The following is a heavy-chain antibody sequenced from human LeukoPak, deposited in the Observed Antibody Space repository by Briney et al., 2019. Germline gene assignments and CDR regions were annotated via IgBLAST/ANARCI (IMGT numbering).Heavy chain of an antibody. CDR1: GYTFTSYY. J-gene: IGHJ4*02. Sequence: GASVKVSCKASGYTFTSYYMHWVRQAPGQGLEWMGWINPNSGGTNYAQKFQGRVTMTRDTSISTAYMELSRLRSDDTAVYYCARELLAAYYDFWSGSLNYFDYWGQGTLVTVSS. CDR3: ARELLAAYYDFWSGSLNYFDY. CDR2: INPNSGGT. V-gene: IGHV1-2*02. D-gene: IGHD3-3*01.